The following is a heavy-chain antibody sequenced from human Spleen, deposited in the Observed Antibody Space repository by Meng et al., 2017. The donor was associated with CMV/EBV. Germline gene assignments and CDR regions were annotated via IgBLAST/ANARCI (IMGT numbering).Heavy chain of an antibody. CDR3: AREGGDHWFDP. J-gene: IGHJ5*02. Sequence: SCKTSGNTFTGYYLHWVRQAPGQGLEWMGWINPDSGGTSYARKFQGRVTMTRDTSINTAYMELSRLRSDDTAIYYCAREGGDHWFDPWGQGTLVTVSS. CDR2: INPDSGGT. V-gene: IGHV1-2*02. D-gene: IGHD3-16*01. CDR1: GNTFTGYY.